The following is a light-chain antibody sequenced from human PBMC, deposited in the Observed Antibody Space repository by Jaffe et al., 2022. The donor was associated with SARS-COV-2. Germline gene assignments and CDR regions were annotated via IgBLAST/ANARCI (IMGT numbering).Light chain of an antibody. Sequence: QSALTQPASVSGSPGQSITISCTGTSSDVGGTYNYVSWYQQHPGKAPKLIIYDVSNRPSGVSNRFSGSKSGNTASLTISGLQAEDEADYYCNSYTSSGTWVFGGGTKLTVL. CDR2: DVS. CDR1: SSDVGGTYNY. CDR3: NSYTSSGTWV. V-gene: IGLV2-14*01. J-gene: IGLJ3*02.